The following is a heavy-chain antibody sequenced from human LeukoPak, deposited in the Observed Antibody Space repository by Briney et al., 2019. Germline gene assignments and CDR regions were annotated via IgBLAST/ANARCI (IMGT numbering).Heavy chain of an antibody. J-gene: IGHJ4*02. CDR2: IYYSGST. CDR3: ARAGGYSYGYPLNY. Sequence: SETLSLTCTVSGGSINSDNYYWGWIRQPPGKGLEWIGNIYYSGSTYCNPSLKSRVTISVDTSKNQFSLKLSSVTAAGTAVYYCARAGGYSYGYPLNYWGQGTLVTVSS. CDR1: GGSINSDNYY. D-gene: IGHD5-18*01. V-gene: IGHV4-39*01.